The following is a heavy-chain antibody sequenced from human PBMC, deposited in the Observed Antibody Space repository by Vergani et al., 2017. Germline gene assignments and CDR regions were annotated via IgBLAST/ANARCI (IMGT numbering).Heavy chain of an antibody. V-gene: IGHV3-43*01. CDR3: ARPLITGTFGPFDY. CDR2: ISWDGGST. J-gene: IGHJ4*02. D-gene: IGHD1-7*01. CDR1: GFTFDDYT. Sequence: EVQLVESGGVVVQPGGSLRLSCAASGFTFDDYTMHWVRQAPGKGLEWVSLISWDGGSTYYADSVKGRFTISRDNSKNSLYLQMNRLRTEDTALYYCARPLITGTFGPFDYWGQGTLVTVSS.